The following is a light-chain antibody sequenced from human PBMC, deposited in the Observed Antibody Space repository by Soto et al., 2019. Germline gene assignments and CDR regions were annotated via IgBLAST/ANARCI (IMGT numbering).Light chain of an antibody. J-gene: IGKJ3*01. CDR3: QQYGSSST. CDR1: QSVSSSY. CDR2: GAS. Sequence: EIVLTQSPGTLSLSPGERATLSCRASQSVSSSYLAWYQQKPGQAPRLLIYGASSRATGIPDRFSGSGSGTDFNLTISRLEPEDVAVYYCQQYGSSSTFGPGTKVDIK. V-gene: IGKV3-20*01.